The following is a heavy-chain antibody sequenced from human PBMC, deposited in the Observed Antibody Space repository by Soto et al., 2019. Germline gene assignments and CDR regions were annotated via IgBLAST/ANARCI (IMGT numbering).Heavy chain of an antibody. Sequence: GGSLRLSCAASGFTFSSYAMHWVRQAPGKGLEWVAVISYDGSNKYYADSVKGRFTISRDNSKNTLYLQMNSLRAEDTAVYYCARAGVDSYGYYYYYGMDVWGQGTTVTVSS. CDR3: ARAGVDSYGYYYYYGMDV. CDR1: GFTFSSYA. CDR2: ISYDGSNK. D-gene: IGHD5-18*01. J-gene: IGHJ6*02. V-gene: IGHV3-30-3*01.